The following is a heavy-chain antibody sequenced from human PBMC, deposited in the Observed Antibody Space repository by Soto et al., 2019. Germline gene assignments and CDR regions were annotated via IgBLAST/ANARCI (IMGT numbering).Heavy chain of an antibody. CDR2: INEDSTYI. CDR3: VRDLGRYFRSGYMDL. V-gene: IGHV3-21*02. Sequence: EVQLVESGGGLVKPGGSLRLSCTASGFAFNTYSMNWVRQAPGKGLEWVSSINEDSTYIYYADSLRGRITISRDNAKDSLFLQMYSLRPDDTAVYYCVRDLGRYFRSGYMDLWGDGATVTVSS. J-gene: IGHJ6*03. D-gene: IGHD3-9*01. CDR1: GFAFNTYS.